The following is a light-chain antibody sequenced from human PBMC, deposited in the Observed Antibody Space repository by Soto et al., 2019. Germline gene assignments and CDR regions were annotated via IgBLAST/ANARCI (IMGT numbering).Light chain of an antibody. J-gene: IGKJ1*01. CDR1: QSVSSN. Sequence: EIVTTQSPATLSVSPGERATLSCRASQSVSSNLAWYQQKPGQAPRLLIYGASSRATGIPDRFSGSGSGTDFTLTISRLEPEDFAVYYCQQYGSSGTFGQGTKVDI. CDR3: QQYGSSGT. CDR2: GAS. V-gene: IGKV3-20*01.